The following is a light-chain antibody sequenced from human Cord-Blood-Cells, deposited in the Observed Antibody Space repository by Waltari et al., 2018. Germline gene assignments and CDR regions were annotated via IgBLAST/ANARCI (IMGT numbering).Light chain of an antibody. CDR3: QQRSNWLT. V-gene: IGKV3-11*01. CDR1: QSVSSY. CDR2: YAS. J-gene: IGKJ4*01. Sequence: EIVLTQSPATLSLSPGERATLSCRASQSVSSYLAWYQQKPGQAPRLLIYYASNMATGIPARFSGRGSGTDFTLTISSLEPEDVAVYYCQQRSNWLTFGGGTKVEIK.